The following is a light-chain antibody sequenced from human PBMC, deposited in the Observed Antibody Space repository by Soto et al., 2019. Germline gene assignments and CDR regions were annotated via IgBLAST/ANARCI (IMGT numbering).Light chain of an antibody. CDR3: LQYDIYPLT. Sequence: DIQMTQSPSAMSASVGHRVTITCRASQGIRDYLAWFQQKPGKVPKRLISAASSLQNGVPSRFSGSGSGTEFTLTITSLQPEDFATYYCLQYDIYPLTFGQGTKVEI. J-gene: IGKJ1*01. V-gene: IGKV1-17*03. CDR1: QGIRDY. CDR2: AAS.